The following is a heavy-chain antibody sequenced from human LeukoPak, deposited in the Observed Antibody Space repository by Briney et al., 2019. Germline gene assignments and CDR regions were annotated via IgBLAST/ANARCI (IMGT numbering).Heavy chain of an antibody. Sequence: PGGSLRLSCAASGFTFSSYGMHWVRQAPGKGLEWVAVISYDGSNKYYADSVKGRFTISRDNSKNPLYLQMNSLRAEDTAVYYCAKDWPSGSSDAFDIWGQGTMVTVSS. CDR3: AKDWPSGSSDAFDI. CDR2: ISYDGSNK. J-gene: IGHJ3*02. D-gene: IGHD1-26*01. V-gene: IGHV3-30*18. CDR1: GFTFSSYG.